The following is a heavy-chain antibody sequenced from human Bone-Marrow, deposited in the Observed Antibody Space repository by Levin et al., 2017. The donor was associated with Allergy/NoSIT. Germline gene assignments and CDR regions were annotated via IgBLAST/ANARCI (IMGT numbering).Heavy chain of an antibody. CDR3: ARGRYSYGRTSTDFYFYYMDV. CDR2: VIPFLATT. CDR1: GGTFDSYA. D-gene: IGHD5-18*01. V-gene: IGHV1-69*11. J-gene: IGHJ6*03. Sequence: GASVKVSCKVSGGTFDSYAIIWVRQGPGQGLEWMGHVIPFLATTNYAQKFQGRLTMTADESAATAYMELSRLTSDDTAVYFCARGRYSYGRTSTDFYFYYMDVWGKGTPVTVSS.